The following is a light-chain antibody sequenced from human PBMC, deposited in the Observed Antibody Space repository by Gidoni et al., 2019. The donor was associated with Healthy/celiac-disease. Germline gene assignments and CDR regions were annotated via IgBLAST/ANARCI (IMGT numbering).Light chain of an antibody. CDR2: GAS. J-gene: IGKJ5*01. CDR1: QSVSSN. CDR3: QQYNNWPPIT. Sequence: EIVMKHSPATLSVSTGERATLHCSASQSVSSNLAWYQQKPGQAPRLLIYGASTRATGIPARFSGSGSGKEFTLTISSLQSEDFAVYYCQQYNNWPPITFGQGTRLEIK. V-gene: IGKV3-15*01.